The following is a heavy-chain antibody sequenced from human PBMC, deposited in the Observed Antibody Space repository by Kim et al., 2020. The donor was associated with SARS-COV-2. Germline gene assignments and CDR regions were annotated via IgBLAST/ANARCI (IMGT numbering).Heavy chain of an antibody. CDR1: GGTFSSYA. Sequence: SFTLSCPSSGGTFSSYAISWVRQAPGQGLEWMGGIIPIFGTANYAQKFQGRVTITADESTGTAYMELSSLRSEDTAVYYCARVDSSSFYRWFDPWGQGTLVTVSS. CDR3: ARVDSSSFYRWFDP. D-gene: IGHD6-13*01. CDR2: IIPIFGTA. V-gene: IGHV1-69*01. J-gene: IGHJ5*02.